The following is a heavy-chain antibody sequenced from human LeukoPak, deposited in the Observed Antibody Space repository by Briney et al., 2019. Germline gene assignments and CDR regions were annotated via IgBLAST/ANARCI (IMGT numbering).Heavy chain of an antibody. D-gene: IGHD1-26*01. CDR3: TRGRGSYSLDY. Sequence: GRSLRLSCAASGFTLSSYAMHCVRQAPGKGLEWGAIISYDGSNEHYADSVKGRFTISRDNSKNTLYLQMNSLRAEDTAIYYCTRGRGSYSLDYWGRGTLVTVSS. CDR2: ISYDGSNE. CDR1: GFTLSSYA. V-gene: IGHV3-30*01. J-gene: IGHJ4*02.